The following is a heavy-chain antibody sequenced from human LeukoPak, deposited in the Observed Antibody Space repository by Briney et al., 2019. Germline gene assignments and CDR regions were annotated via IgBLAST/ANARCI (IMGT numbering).Heavy chain of an antibody. D-gene: IGHD1-26*01. Sequence: GGSLRLSCAASGFTFSSNYMRWVRQAPGKGLEWVSVIYSGGSTYYADSVKGRFTISRHNSKNTLYLQMNSLRAEDTAVYYCARGGATPFDYWGQGTLVTVSS. CDR1: GFTFSSNY. J-gene: IGHJ4*02. CDR3: ARGGATPFDY. V-gene: IGHV3-53*04. CDR2: IYSGGST.